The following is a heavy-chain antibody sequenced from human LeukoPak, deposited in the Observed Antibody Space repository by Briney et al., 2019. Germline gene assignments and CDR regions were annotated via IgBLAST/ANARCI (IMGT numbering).Heavy chain of an antibody. Sequence: PGGSLRLSCAASGFTFRSYGMHWVRQAPGKGLDWVADIWHDGTYKFYTDSVKGRFTISRDNSKNILHLQMNNLRADDTAVYYCARESSITAAGTAFFDYWGQGAPVTVSS. J-gene: IGHJ4*02. V-gene: IGHV3-33*01. CDR2: IWHDGTYK. CDR3: ARESSITAAGTAFFDY. D-gene: IGHD6-13*01. CDR1: GFTFRSYG.